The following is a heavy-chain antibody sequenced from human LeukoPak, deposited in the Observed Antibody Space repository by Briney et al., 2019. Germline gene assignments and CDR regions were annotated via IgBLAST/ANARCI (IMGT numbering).Heavy chain of an antibody. CDR2: IIPILGIA. D-gene: IGHD6-13*01. CDR1: GGTFSSYA. CDR3: ARTSIAAAGPYYYYYGMDV. Sequence: SVTVSCKASGGTFSSYAISWVRQAPGQGLEWMGRIIPILGIANYAQKFQGRVTITADKSTSTAYMELSSLRSEDTAVYYCARTSIAAAGPYYYYYGMDVWGQGTTVTVSS. J-gene: IGHJ6*02. V-gene: IGHV1-69*04.